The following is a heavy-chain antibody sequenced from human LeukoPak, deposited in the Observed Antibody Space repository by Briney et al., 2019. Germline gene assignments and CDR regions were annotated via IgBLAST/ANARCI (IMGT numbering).Heavy chain of an antibody. CDR2: IRSDGSNK. D-gene: IGHD2-21*02. Sequence: GGSLRLSCAAPGFTFSNYGMLWVRQAPGKGLEWVSFIRSDGSNKYYADSVKGRFTISRDNSKNTLYLQMNSLRVEDTAVYYCAKDRTELGDFVDYWGQGTLVSVSS. CDR1: GFTFSNYG. J-gene: IGHJ4*02. V-gene: IGHV3-30*02. CDR3: AKDRTELGDFVDY.